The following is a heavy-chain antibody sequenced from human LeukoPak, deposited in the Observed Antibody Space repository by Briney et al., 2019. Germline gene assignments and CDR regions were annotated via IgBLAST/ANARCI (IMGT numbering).Heavy chain of an antibody. CDR1: GFTFSNAW. Sequence: GGSLRLSCAASGFTFSNAWMSWVRQAPGKGLEWVSAISGSGGSTYYADSVKGRFTISRDNSKNTLYLQMNSLRAEDTAVYYCAREGRRPPYYYYYMDVWGKGTTVTISS. CDR3: AREGRRPPYYYYYMDV. V-gene: IGHV3-23*01. CDR2: ISGSGGST. J-gene: IGHJ6*03.